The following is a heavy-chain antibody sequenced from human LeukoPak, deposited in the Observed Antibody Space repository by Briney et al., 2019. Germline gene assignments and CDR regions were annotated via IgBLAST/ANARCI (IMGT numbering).Heavy chain of an antibody. CDR2: INPNSGGT. CDR1: GYTFTGYY. CDR3: ARGLLEWSTDTSIGLTYYYYYGMDV. J-gene: IGHJ6*02. D-gene: IGHD3-3*01. V-gene: IGHV1-2*04. Sequence: ASVKVSCKASGYTFTGYYMHWVRQAPGQGLEWMGWINPNSGGTNYAQKFQGWVTMTRDTSISTAYMELSRLRSDDTVVYYCARGLLEWSTDTSIGLTYYYYYGMDVWGQGTTVTVSS.